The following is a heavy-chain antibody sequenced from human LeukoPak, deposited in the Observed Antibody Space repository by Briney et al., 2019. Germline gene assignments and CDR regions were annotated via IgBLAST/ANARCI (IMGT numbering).Heavy chain of an antibody. J-gene: IGHJ4*02. CDR2: ISGSGGST. CDR3: AKARGVLATVTTF. Sequence: GGSLRLSCAASGFTFSSYAMSWVRQAPGKGLEWVSAISGSGGSTYYADSVKGRFTIPSDKSKNTLYLQMNRLRAEETAVYYCAKARGVLATVTTFGGQGTLVTVSS. D-gene: IGHD4-17*01. V-gene: IGHV3-23*01. CDR1: GFTFSSYA.